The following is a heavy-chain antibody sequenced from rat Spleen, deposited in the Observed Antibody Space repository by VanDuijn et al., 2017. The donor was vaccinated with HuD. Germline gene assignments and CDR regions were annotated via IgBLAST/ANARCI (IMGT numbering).Heavy chain of an antibody. J-gene: IGHJ2*01. CDR2: IRPSGADT. Sequence: EVQVVESGGGLVQPGRSMKLSCAASGFTFSDYYMAWVRQAPTKGLEWVATIRPSGADTYYRDSVKGRFTISRDNAKSTLYLQMNSLRSEDTATYYCTRDRTYYGFTLDYWGQGVMVTVSS. CDR1: GFTFSDYY. V-gene: IGHV5-25*01. CDR3: TRDRTYYGFTLDY. D-gene: IGHD1-9*01.